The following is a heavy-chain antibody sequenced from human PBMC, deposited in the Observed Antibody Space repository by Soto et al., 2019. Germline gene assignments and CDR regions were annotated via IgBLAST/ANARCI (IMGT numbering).Heavy chain of an antibody. CDR1: GFSVSTNY. Sequence: GGSLRLCCAASGFSVSTNYMSWVRQAPGKGLEWVSIIYAGGTTYYADSVKGRFTISRDISKNTVYLQMSSLRADDTAVYYCTRDYSGYSGYDFIFDYWGQGTLVTVSS. CDR3: TRDYSGYSGYDFIFDY. J-gene: IGHJ4*02. CDR2: IYAGGTT. V-gene: IGHV3-53*01. D-gene: IGHD5-12*01.